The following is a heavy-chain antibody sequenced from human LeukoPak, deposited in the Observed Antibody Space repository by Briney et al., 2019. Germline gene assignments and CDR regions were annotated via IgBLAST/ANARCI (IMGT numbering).Heavy chain of an antibody. CDR3: ATSIAVGFDY. V-gene: IGHV4-59*01. D-gene: IGHD6-19*01. Sequence: SETLSLTCTVSGGSISSYYWSWIRQPPGKGLEWIGYIYYSGSTNCNPSLKSRVTISVDTSKNQFSLKLSSVTAADTAVYYCATSIAVGFDYWGQGTLVTVSS. CDR1: GGSISSYY. CDR2: IYYSGST. J-gene: IGHJ4*02.